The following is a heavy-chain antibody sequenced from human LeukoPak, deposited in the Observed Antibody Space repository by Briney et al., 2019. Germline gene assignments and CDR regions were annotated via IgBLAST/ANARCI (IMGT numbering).Heavy chain of an antibody. J-gene: IGHJ5*02. CDR2: INPNSGGT. Sequence: GASVKVSCKASGYTFTAYYMHWVRQAPGQGLEWMGWINPNSGGTVYAQNFQGRVTMTRDTSISTAYMELNRLRSDDTAVYYCWGGPGGIRGRGRDWFDPWGQGTLVTVSS. CDR1: GYTFTAYY. D-gene: IGHD2-2*02. CDR3: WGGPGGIRGRGRDWFDP. V-gene: IGHV1-2*02.